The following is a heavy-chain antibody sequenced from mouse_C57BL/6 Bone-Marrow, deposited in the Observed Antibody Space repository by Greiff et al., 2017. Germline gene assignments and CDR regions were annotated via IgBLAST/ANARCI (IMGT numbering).Heavy chain of an antibody. D-gene: IGHD1-1*01. CDR2: IYPRDGST. CDR1: GYTFTGYW. Sequence: VKLMESGAELMKPGASVKLSCKATGYTFTGYWIEWVKQRPGQGLEWIGWIYPRDGSTKDNEKFKGKATLTVDPSSITAYMELHSLTSEDSAVYFCARLEFDGSSGDWYFDVWGTGTTVTVSS. CDR3: ARLEFDGSSGDWYFDV. J-gene: IGHJ1*03. V-gene: IGHV1-85*01.